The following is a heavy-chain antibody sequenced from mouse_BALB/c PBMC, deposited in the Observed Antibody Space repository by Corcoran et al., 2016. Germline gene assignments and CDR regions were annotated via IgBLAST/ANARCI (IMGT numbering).Heavy chain of an antibody. CDR2: IDPANGNT. D-gene: IGHD3-1*01. J-gene: IGHJ4*01. CDR1: GFNIKDTY. Sequence: EVQLQQSGAELVKPGASVKLSCTASGFNIKDTYMHWVKQRPEQGLEWIGRIDPANGNTKYDPKFQGKATITADTYSNTAYLQLSSLTSEDTSVYYCARGGLRRGYYAMDYWGQGTSVTVSS. CDR3: ARGGLRRGYYAMDY. V-gene: IGHV14-3*02.